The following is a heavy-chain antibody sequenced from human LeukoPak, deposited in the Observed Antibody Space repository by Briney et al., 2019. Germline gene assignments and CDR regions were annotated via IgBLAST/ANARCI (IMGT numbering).Heavy chain of an antibody. CDR2: IYNRGSA. CDR1: GGSISSSSNY. Sequence: SETLSLTCSVSGGSISSSSNYWGWIRQPPGKGLEWIGNIYNRGSANYNPSLKSRVTISVDTSKNQFSLKLSSVTAADTAIYYCARDKRYIAARKLDYYYYLDVWGKGTTVTVSS. D-gene: IGHD6-6*01. CDR3: ARDKRYIAARKLDYYYYLDV. V-gene: IGHV4-39*07. J-gene: IGHJ6*03.